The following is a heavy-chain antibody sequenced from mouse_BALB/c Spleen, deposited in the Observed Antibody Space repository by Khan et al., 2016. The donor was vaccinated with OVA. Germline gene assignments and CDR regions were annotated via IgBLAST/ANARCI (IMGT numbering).Heavy chain of an antibody. CDR2: TNPTNGRT. D-gene: IGHD1-1*01. CDR1: GYTFTSYW. Sequence: QVQLKQSGAELVKAGASVKMSCKASGYTFTSYWMHWVKQRLGQGLEWFAETNPTNGRTYYNEKFKSKATLTVDKSSSTAYMLLSGPTFEVSAVYYCARIKKIVATYFDYWGQGTTLTVSS. CDR3: ARIKKIVATYFDY. V-gene: IGHV1S81*02. J-gene: IGHJ2*01.